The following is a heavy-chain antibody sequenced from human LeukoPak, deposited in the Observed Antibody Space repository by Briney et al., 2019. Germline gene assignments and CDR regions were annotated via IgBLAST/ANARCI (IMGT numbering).Heavy chain of an antibody. V-gene: IGHV1-69*05. CDR3: ARDEDGDYPNDY. Sequence: SVKVSCKASGCTFSSYAISWVRQAPGQGLEWMGRIIPIFGTANYAQKFQGRVTITTDESTSTAYMELSSLRSEDTAVYYCARDEDGDYPNDYWGQGTLVTVSS. CDR1: GCTFSSYA. CDR2: IIPIFGTA. J-gene: IGHJ4*02. D-gene: IGHD4-17*01.